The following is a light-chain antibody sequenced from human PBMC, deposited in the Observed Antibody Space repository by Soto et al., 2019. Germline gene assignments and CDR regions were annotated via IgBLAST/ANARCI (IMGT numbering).Light chain of an antibody. CDR2: HTS. Sequence: VLTQSPATPSLSPGERATLSCRASQTFNNYLAWYQQKPGQAPRLIIYHTSNRATGIPARFSGSGSGTDFTLTISSLEPEDFAVYYCQQHTNWPPITFGQGTRLEIK. V-gene: IGKV3-11*01. CDR3: QQHTNWPPIT. CDR1: QTFNNY. J-gene: IGKJ5*01.